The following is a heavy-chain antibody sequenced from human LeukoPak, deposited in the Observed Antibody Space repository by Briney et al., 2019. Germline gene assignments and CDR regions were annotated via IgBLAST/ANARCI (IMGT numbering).Heavy chain of an antibody. V-gene: IGHV3-23*01. Sequence: GGSLRLSCAASGFTFSSYAMSWVRQAPGKGLEWVSAISGSGGSTYYADSVKGRFTISRDNAKNTLFLQMNSLRAEDTAVYYCARDLSFSPGHWGQGTLVTVSS. CDR1: GFTFSSYA. CDR3: ARDLSFSPGH. CDR2: ISGSGGST. J-gene: IGHJ4*02.